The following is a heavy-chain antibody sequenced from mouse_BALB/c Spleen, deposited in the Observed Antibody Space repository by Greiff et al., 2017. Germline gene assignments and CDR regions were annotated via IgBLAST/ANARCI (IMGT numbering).Heavy chain of an antibody. J-gene: IGHJ4*01. CDR1: GYTFTSYY. Sequence: QVQLQQSGAELVKPGASVKLSCKASGYTFTSYYMYWVKQRPGQGLEWIGEINPSNGGTNFNEKFKSKATLTVDKSSSTAYMQLSSLTSEDSAVYYCTVLLRLRAMDYWGQGTSVTVSS. CDR2: INPSNGGT. V-gene: IGHV1S81*02. D-gene: IGHD1-2*01. CDR3: TVLLRLRAMDY.